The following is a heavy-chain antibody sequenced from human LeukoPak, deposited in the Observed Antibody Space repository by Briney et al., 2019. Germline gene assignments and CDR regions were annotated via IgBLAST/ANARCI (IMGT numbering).Heavy chain of an antibody. V-gene: IGHV3-7*01. D-gene: IGHD6-13*01. Sequence: GGSLRLSCAASGFPFSSYWMSWVRQAPGKGLEWVANIKQDGGEKFYVDSVKGRFTISRDNAKNSLYLQMNSLRAEDTAVYYCARDHLTYSPDAFDIWGQGTIVTVSS. J-gene: IGHJ3*02. CDR2: IKQDGGEK. CDR1: GFPFSSYW. CDR3: ARDHLTYSPDAFDI.